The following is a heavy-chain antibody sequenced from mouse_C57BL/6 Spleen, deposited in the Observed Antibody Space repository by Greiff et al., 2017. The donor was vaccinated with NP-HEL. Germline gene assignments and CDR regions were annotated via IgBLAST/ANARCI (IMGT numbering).Heavy chain of an antibody. Sequence: EVQGVESGAELVRPGSSVKMSCKTSGYTFTSYGINWVKQRPGQGLEWIGYIYIGNGYTEYNEKFKGKATLTSDTSSSTAYMQLSSLTSEDSAIYFCARLERKATWYFDVWGTGTTVTVSS. CDR1: GYTFTSYG. V-gene: IGHV1-58*01. CDR3: ARLERKATWYFDV. J-gene: IGHJ1*03. CDR2: IYIGNGYT. D-gene: IGHD4-1*02.